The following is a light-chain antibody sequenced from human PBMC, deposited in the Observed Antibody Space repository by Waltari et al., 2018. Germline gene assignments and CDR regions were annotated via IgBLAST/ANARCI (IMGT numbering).Light chain of an antibody. J-gene: IGKJ1*01. CDR3: QQYNNWPPAT. V-gene: IGKV3-15*01. CDR2: GAS. Sequence: ETMKTQSPATMSVSPGERATISCRASQTVSINLAWYQQKPGQPPRLLIYGASTRATGIPARFSGSGSGTEFTLTISSLQSEDFAIYYCQQYNNWPPATFGLGTKVEIK. CDR1: QTVSIN.